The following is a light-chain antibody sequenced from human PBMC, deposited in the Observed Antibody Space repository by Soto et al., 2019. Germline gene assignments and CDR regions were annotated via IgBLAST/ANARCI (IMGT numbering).Light chain of an antibody. Sequence: VITQNKLSRAVAPGQPAASCCRSIQSLLHITGETFLFWYLQKPGQSPQLLIYEVSTRVSVVPHRFSDSGSVPDFPPEISRVETDDVGIYSCMQSTQLPPTFGQVTRLE. J-gene: IGKJ5*01. V-gene: IGKV2D-29*02. CDR3: MQSTQLPPT. CDR1: QSLLHITGETF. CDR2: EVS.